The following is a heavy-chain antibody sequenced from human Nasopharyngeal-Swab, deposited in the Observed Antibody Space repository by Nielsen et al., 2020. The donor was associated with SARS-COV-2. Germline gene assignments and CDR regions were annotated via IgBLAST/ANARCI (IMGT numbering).Heavy chain of an antibody. CDR3: ARGTGYYYYMDV. Sequence: GASLKISCAASGFTFSSYSMNWVRQAPGKGREWVSSISSSSSYIYYADSVKGRFTISRDNSKNTLYLQMNSLRAEDTAVYYCARGTGYYYYMDVWGKGTTVTVSS. D-gene: IGHD1-14*01. J-gene: IGHJ6*03. CDR1: GFTFSSYS. V-gene: IGHV3-21*01. CDR2: ISSSSSYI.